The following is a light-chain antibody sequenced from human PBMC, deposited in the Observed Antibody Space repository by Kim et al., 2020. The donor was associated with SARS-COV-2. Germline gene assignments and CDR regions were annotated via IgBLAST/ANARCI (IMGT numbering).Light chain of an antibody. Sequence: AHVGDRVTITCRGSQGVSNALAWFKQKPGRVPRLLIYAASTLQSGVPYRFSGSGAGTEFTLTISSLQTEDVATYYCQKYDNAPLTFGGGTEVDIK. V-gene: IGKV1-27*01. CDR2: AAS. CDR3: QKYDNAPLT. J-gene: IGKJ4*01. CDR1: QGVSNA.